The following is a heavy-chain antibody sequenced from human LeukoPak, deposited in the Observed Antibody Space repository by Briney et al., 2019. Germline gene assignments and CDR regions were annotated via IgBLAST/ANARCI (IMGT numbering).Heavy chain of an antibody. V-gene: IGHV3-33*06. D-gene: IGHD3-22*01. J-gene: IGHJ4*02. CDR1: GFTFSSYG. Sequence: GGSLRLSCAASGFTFSSYGMHWVCQAPGKGLEWVAVIWYDGSDKYYADSVKGRFTISRDNSKNTLYLQMNSLRAEDTAVYYCAKDRDSSGYFHFDYWGQGTLVTVSS. CDR2: IWYDGSDK. CDR3: AKDRDSSGYFHFDY.